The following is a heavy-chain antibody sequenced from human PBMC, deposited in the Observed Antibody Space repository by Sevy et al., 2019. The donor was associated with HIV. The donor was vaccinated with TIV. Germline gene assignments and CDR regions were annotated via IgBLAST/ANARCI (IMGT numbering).Heavy chain of an antibody. CDR3: AIHRERYSYIN. Sequence: GGSLRLSCAASGFTFTTHAMTWIRQAPGKGLEWVSVISHHGATTNYADSVKGRFTVSRDNSSSNLYLQMSSLRVEDTAVYFCAIHRERYSYINWGQGTLLTVSS. J-gene: IGHJ4*02. V-gene: IGHV3-23*01. CDR1: GFTFTTHA. CDR2: ISHHGATT. D-gene: IGHD5-18*01.